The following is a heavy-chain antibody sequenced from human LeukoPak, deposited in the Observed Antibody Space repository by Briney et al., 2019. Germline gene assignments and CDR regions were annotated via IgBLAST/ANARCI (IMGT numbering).Heavy chain of an antibody. V-gene: IGHV3-30-3*01. D-gene: IGHD3-3*01. CDR2: ISYDGSNK. CDR3: ARVDTYYDFWSGDGGAFDI. J-gene: IGHJ3*02. Sequence: GGSLRLSCAASGFTFSSYAMHWVRQAPGKGLEWVAVISYDGSNKYYADSVKGRFTISRDNSKNTLYLQMNSLRAEDTAVYYCARVDTYYDFWSGDGGAFDIWGQGTMVTVSS. CDR1: GFTFSSYA.